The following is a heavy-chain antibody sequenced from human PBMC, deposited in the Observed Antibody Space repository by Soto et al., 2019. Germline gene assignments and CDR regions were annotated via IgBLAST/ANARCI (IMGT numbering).Heavy chain of an antibody. CDR3: AGYDSSGYYYFDY. J-gene: IGHJ4*02. CDR1: GFTFSSYW. Sequence: GGSLRLSCAASGFTFSSYWMHWVRQAPGKGLVWVSRINSDGSSTSYADSVKGRFTISRDNAKNTLYLQMNSLRAEDTAVYYCAGYDSSGYYYFDYWDQGTLVTVSS. D-gene: IGHD3-22*01. CDR2: INSDGSST. V-gene: IGHV3-74*01.